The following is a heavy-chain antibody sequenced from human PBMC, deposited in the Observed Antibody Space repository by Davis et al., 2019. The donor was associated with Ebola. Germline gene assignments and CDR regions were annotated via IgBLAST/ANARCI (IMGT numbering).Heavy chain of an antibody. D-gene: IGHD3-22*01. V-gene: IGHV4-59*08. Sequence: MPSETLSLTCTVSGYSISSSYYWSWIRQPPGKGLEWIGYIYYSGSTNYNPSLKSRVTISVDTSKNQFSLKLSSVTAADTAVYYCARLGHYYDSSGLDYWGQGTLVTVSS. J-gene: IGHJ4*02. CDR2: IYYSGST. CDR3: ARLGHYYDSSGLDY. CDR1: GYSISSSYY.